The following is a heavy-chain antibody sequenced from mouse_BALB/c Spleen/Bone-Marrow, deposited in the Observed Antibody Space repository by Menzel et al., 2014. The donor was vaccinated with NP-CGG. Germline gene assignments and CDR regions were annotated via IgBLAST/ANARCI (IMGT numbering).Heavy chain of an antibody. CDR3: ARQGYHGYSDY. Sequence: VQLQQSGGGLVQPGGSLKLSCAASGFDFSRYWMSWVRQAPGKGLEWIGEINPDSSTINYTPSLKDKFIISRDNAKNTLYLQMRKVRSEDTALYYCARQGYHGYSDYWGQGTTLTVSS. CDR1: GFDFSRYW. J-gene: IGHJ2*01. D-gene: IGHD1-2*01. CDR2: INPDSSTI. V-gene: IGHV4-1*02.